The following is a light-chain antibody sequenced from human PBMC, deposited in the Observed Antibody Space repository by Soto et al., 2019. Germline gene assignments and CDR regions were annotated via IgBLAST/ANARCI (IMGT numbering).Light chain of an antibody. V-gene: IGKV3-11*01. CDR1: QSVRTY. CDR3: QQRNTWPPIT. J-gene: IGKJ5*01. Sequence: VVAQSPGTLSLSPGERATLSCRASQSVRTYLAWYQVKPGQAPRLLIYDASRRASGVPARFSGSGSGTDFTLTISSLEPEDFALYYCQQRNTWPPITSGQGTRPEI. CDR2: DAS.